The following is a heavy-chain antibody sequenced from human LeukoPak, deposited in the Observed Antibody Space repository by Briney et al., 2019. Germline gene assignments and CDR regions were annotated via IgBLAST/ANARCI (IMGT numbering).Heavy chain of an antibody. D-gene: IGHD1-1*01. Sequence: SETLSLTCSVSGASIDKSTYYWGWIRQPPGEELEWIGSVYYSGSTYYNTSLKSRVSMSVDTSTNQFSLRLDSVTAADTAVYYCACLTGTRPRGYWGQGTRVIVSS. V-gene: IGHV4-39*01. CDR1: GASIDKSTYY. J-gene: IGHJ4*02. CDR3: ACLTGTRPRGY. CDR2: VYYSGST.